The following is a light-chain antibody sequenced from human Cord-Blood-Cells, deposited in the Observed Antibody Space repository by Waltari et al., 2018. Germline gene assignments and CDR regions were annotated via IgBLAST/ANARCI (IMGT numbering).Light chain of an antibody. CDR1: SSNIGSNT. J-gene: IGLJ3*02. CDR3: AAWDDSLNGPV. V-gene: IGLV1-44*01. Sequence: QSVLTQPPSASGTPGQRVTISCSGSSSNIGSNTVNWYQQLPGTAPKLLSDSNKPRPSGVPDRFSGSKSGTSASLAISGLQSEDEADYYCAAWDDSLNGPVFGGGTKLTVL. CDR2: SNK.